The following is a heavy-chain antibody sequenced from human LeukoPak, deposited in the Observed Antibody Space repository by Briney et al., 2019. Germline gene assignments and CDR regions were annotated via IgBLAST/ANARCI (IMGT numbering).Heavy chain of an antibody. Sequence: SETLSLTCTVSGGSISSYYWSWIRQPPGKGLEWIGYIYYSGSTNYNPSLKSRVTISVDTSKNQFSLKLSSVTAADTAVYYCARDFNGWSLDYWGQGTLVIVSS. CDR2: IYYSGST. D-gene: IGHD2-8*01. CDR1: GGSISSYY. V-gene: IGHV4-59*01. J-gene: IGHJ4*02. CDR3: ARDFNGWSLDY.